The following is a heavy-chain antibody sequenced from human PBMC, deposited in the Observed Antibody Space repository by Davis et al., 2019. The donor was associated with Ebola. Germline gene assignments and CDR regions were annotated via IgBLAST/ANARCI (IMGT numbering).Heavy chain of an antibody. D-gene: IGHD3-10*01. CDR1: GFTFTNYW. CDR3: ARDRHYYGSGSYGFDY. CDR2: INQDASEK. V-gene: IGHV3-7*01. J-gene: IGHJ4*02. Sequence: GESLKISCAASGFTFTNYWMSWLRQAPGKGLEWVANINQDASEKYYVDSVKGRFTISRDNAKNSLYLQMNSLRAEDTAVYYCARDRHYYGSGSYGFDYWGQGALVTVSS.